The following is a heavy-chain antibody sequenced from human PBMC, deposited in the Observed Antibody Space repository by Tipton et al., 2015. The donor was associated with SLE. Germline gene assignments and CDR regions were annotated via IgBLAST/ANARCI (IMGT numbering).Heavy chain of an antibody. CDR1: GCTFTSYG. D-gene: IGHD6-19*01. Sequence: QLVQSGAEVKKPGASVKVSCKASGCTFTSYGISWVRQAPGQGLEWMGWISANIGNTNYAQRLQGRVTMTTDTSMSTAYMELTSLTSDDTAVYYCARGIAVAGTGLDYWGQGTLVTVSS. V-gene: IGHV1-18*01. CDR2: ISANIGNT. J-gene: IGHJ4*02. CDR3: ARGIAVAGTGLDY.